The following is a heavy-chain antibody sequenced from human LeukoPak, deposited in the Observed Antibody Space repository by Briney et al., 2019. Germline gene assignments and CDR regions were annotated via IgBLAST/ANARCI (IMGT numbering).Heavy chain of an antibody. CDR3: ARDQRSCSGGSCYPGWFAP. V-gene: IGHV1-2*02. Sequence: ASVKVSCKASGYTFTGYYMHWVRQAPGQGLECMGWINPNSGGTNYAQKFQGRVTMTRDTSISTAYMELSRLRSDDTAAYYCARDQRSCSGGSCYPGWFAPWGQGTLVTVSS. CDR2: INPNSGGT. CDR1: GYTFTGYY. D-gene: IGHD2-15*01. J-gene: IGHJ5*02.